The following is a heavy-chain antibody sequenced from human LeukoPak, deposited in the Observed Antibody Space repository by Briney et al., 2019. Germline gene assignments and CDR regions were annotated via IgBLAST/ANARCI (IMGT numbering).Heavy chain of an antibody. J-gene: IGHJ5*02. CDR1: GFTFSSYW. Sequence: GGSLRLSYAASGFTFSSYWMSWVRQAPGKGLEWVANIKQDGSVEYYVDSVKGRFTISRDNSKNTLYLQMNSLRAEDTAVYYCAKGSCSGGSCYPRSRRDNWFDPWGQGTLVTVSS. D-gene: IGHD2-15*01. CDR3: AKGSCSGGSCYPRSRRDNWFDP. V-gene: IGHV3-7*03. CDR2: IKQDGSVE.